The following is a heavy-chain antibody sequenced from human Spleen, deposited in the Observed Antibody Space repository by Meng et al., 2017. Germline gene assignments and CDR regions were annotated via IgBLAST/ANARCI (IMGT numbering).Heavy chain of an antibody. CDR3: ARGGRGSDDAFDI. CDR2: MSGNGMTT. V-gene: IGHV3-23*01. CDR1: GFTFSTYA. D-gene: IGHD5-12*01. J-gene: IGHJ3*02. Sequence: GESLMISCAASGFTFSTYAMSWVRQAPGKGLEWVSGMSGNGMTTHYADSVKGRFTISRDNSKNTLYLQMNSLGAEDTAVYYCARGGRGSDDAFDIWGRGTMVTVSS.